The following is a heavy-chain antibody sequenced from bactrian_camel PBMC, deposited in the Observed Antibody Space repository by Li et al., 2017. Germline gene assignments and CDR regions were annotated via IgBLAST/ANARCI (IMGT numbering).Heavy chain of an antibody. CDR1: GFTFSSHW. CDR3: VIRPSGTDLKIDY. J-gene: IGHJ4*01. Sequence: QLVESGGGSVQAGGSLRLSCAASGFTFSSHWMFWLRQAPGKGLEWVSTIGSGGGTTYYADSVKGRTTISRANAENTVALQMSSLKPEDTAVYYCVIRPSGTDLKIDYWGQGTQVTVS. V-gene: IGHV3S25*01. CDR2: IGSGGGTT.